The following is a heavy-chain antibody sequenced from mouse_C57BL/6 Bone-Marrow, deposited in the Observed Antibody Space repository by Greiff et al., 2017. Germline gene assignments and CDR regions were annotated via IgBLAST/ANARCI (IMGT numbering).Heavy chain of an antibody. J-gene: IGHJ4*01. CDR2: IWSGGST. CDR3: AREGFYDYDVGGYYYAMDY. Sequence: VKLQESGPGLVQPSQSLSITCTVSGFSLTSYGVHWVRQSPGKGLEWLGVIWSGGSTDYNAAFISRLSISKDNSKSQVFFKMNSLQADDTAIYYCAREGFYDYDVGGYYYAMDYWGQGTSVTVSS. CDR1: GFSLTSYG. D-gene: IGHD2-4*01. V-gene: IGHV2-2*01.